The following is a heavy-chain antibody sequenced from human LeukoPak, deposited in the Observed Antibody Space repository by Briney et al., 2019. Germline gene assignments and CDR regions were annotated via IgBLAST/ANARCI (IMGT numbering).Heavy chain of an antibody. CDR3: ARWATVTSILDY. V-gene: IGHV3-13*01. J-gene: IGHJ4*02. CDR2: IGTAGDT. D-gene: IGHD4-17*01. CDR1: GFTFSSYD. Sequence: PGGSLRLSCAASGFTFSSYDMHWVRQATGKGLEWVSAIGTAGDTYYPGSVKGRFTISRDSAKNSVYPQMNSLRAEDTAVYYCARWATVTSILDYWGQGTLVTVSS.